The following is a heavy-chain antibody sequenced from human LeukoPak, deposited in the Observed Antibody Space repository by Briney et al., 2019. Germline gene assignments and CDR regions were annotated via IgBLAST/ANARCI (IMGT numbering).Heavy chain of an antibody. CDR2: IYHSGST. D-gene: IGHD6-13*01. V-gene: IGHV4-39*01. J-gene: IGHJ4*01. CDR1: GGSISSGMYY. CDR3: ARTAAGYLSYYFDY. Sequence: SETLSLTRSVSGGSISSGMYYWGWIRQPPRKGLEWIGSIYHSGSTFYNSSLKGRVTISVDTTRNQFSLNLNPVTAADTAVYYCARTAAGYLSYYFDYWGQGTLVSVSS.